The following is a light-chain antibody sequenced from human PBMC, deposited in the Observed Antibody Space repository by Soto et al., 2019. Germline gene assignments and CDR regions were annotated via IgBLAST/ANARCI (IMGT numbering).Light chain of an antibody. CDR3: QQYGSSPPFT. Sequence: EIVLTQSPGTLSLSPGERATLSCRASQSVSSSYLAWYQQKPGQAPRHLIYGASARATGIPDRFSGSGSGTDFTLIISRLEPEDFAVYYCQQYGSSPPFTFGPGTKVDIK. V-gene: IGKV3-20*01. J-gene: IGKJ3*01. CDR1: QSVSSSY. CDR2: GAS.